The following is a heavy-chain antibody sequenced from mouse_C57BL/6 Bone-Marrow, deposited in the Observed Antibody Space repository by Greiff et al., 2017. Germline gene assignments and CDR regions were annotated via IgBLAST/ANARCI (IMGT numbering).Heavy chain of an antibody. CDR3: ARYDDYYAMDY. V-gene: IGHV1-50*01. CDR2: IDPSDSYT. D-gene: IGHD2-14*01. J-gene: IGHJ4*01. CDR1: GYTFTSYW. Sequence: VQLQQPGAELVKPGASVKLSCKASGYTFTSYWMQWVKQRPGQGLEWIGEIDPSDSYTNYNQKFKGKATLTVDTSSSTAYMQLSSLTSEDSAVYYCARYDDYYAMDYWGQGTSVTVSS.